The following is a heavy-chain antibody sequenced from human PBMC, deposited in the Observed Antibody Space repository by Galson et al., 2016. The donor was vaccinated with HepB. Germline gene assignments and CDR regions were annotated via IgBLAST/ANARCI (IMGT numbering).Heavy chain of an antibody. Sequence: SLRLSCAASGFTFSRSWMSWVRQAPGKGLEWVANIKQDGSGKYYVDSVKGRFTISRDNAKNSLYLQMNSLRAEDTAVYYCARVSVSVADLSTNYYSGTDVWGQGTTLTVSS. CDR2: IKQDGSGK. CDR3: ARVSVSVADLSTNYYSGTDV. J-gene: IGHJ6*02. V-gene: IGHV3-7*01. CDR1: GFTFSRSW. D-gene: IGHD3-16*02.